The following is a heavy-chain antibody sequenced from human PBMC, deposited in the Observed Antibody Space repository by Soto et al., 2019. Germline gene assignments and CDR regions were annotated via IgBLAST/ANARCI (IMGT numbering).Heavy chain of an antibody. CDR1: GFTFSSSA. Sequence: ASVKVSCKASGFTFSSSAVQWVRQARGQRLEWIGWIVVGSGNTNYAQKFQERVTITRDMSTSTAYMELSSLRSEDTAVYYCAADRHGDYYYFDYWGQGTLVTVSS. J-gene: IGHJ4*02. V-gene: IGHV1-58*01. D-gene: IGHD4-17*01. CDR2: IVVGSGNT. CDR3: AADRHGDYYYFDY.